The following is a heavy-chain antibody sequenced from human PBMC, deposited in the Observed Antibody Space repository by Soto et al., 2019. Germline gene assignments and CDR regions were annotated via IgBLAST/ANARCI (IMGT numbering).Heavy chain of an antibody. V-gene: IGHV1-46*01. CDR2: IKFSGGDRP. CDR1: GDTFSNYY. Sequence: QVQLVQSGAEVKKPGASVKVSCKASGDTFSNYYAHWVRQAPGQGFEWLGIIKFSGGDRPTYAQRFQGRVSMTRDTSTSTVYMELSSLTFEDTAVYFCARDHWNRPPRFDYWGQGTLVTVSS. CDR3: ARDHWNRPPRFDY. J-gene: IGHJ4*02. D-gene: IGHD1-1*01.